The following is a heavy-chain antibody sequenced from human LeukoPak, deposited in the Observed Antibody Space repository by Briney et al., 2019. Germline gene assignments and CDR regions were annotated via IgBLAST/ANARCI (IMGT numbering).Heavy chain of an antibody. J-gene: IGHJ5*02. CDR1: GFTFSSCA. V-gene: IGHV3-30*04. Sequence: GGSLRLSCAASGFTFSSCAMHWVRQAPGKGLEWVAVISYDGSNKYYADSVKGRFTISRDNSKNTLYLQMNSLRAEDTAVYYCARSIVGAKNWFDPWGQGTLVTVSS. CDR2: ISYDGSNK. CDR3: ARSIVGAKNWFDP. D-gene: IGHD1-26*01.